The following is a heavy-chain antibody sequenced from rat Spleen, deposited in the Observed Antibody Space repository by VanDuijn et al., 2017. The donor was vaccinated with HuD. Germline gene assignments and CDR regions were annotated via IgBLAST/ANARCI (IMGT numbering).Heavy chain of an antibody. Sequence: EVQLVESGGDLVQPGRSLKLSCAASGFTFSDYYMAWVRQAPTKGLEWVATINYDGSSTYYRDSVKGRFTISRDNAKSTLYLQMDSLRSEDTATYYCARSVFDYWGQGVMVTVSS. V-gene: IGHV5S10*01. CDR1: GFTFSDYY. CDR3: ARSVFDY. J-gene: IGHJ2*01. CDR2: INYDGSST.